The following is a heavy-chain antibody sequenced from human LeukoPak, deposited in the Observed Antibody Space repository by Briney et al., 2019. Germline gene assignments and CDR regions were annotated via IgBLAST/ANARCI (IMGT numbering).Heavy chain of an antibody. D-gene: IGHD3-3*01. V-gene: IGHV4-59*08. CDR1: GGSISNFY. CDR3: ARRSAYYDFWSGSYRGDAFDI. Sequence: PSETLSLTCTVSGGSISNFYWSGIRQPPGKGLEWIGYIYYSGNSNYNPSLKSRVTISVDTSKNQFSLKLSSVTAADTAVYYCARRSAYYDFWSGSYRGDAFDIWGQGTMVTVSS. CDR2: IYYSGNS. J-gene: IGHJ3*02.